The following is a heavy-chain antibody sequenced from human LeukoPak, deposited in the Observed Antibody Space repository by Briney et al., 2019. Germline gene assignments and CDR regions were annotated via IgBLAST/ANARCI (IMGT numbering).Heavy chain of an antibody. CDR3: ARDRQFLVGARYYYYGMDV. J-gene: IGHJ6*02. D-gene: IGHD1-26*01. Sequence: SQTLSLTCAISGDGVSSNSAAWNWIRQSPSRSLEWLGRTYYRSKWYNDYAVSVKSRITINPDTSKNQFSLHLNSATPEDTAVYYCARDRQFLVGARYYYYGMDVWGLGTTVTVSS. CDR2: TYYRSKWYN. CDR1: GDGVSSNSAA. V-gene: IGHV6-1*01.